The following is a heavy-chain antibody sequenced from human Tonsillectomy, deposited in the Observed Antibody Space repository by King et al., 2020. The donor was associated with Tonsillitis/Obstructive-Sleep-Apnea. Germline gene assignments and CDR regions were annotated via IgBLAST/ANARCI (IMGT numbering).Heavy chain of an antibody. CDR1: GFTFSSYA. CDR2: ISYDGSNK. CDR3: ARYRATLTDY. V-gene: IGHV3-30*04. J-gene: IGHJ4*02. Sequence: VQLVESGGGVVQPGRSLRLSCAASGFTFSSYAMHWVRQAPGKGLEWVAVISYDGSNKYYAASVKGRFTISRENSKNTLYLQMNSLRAEDTAVYYCARYRATLTDYWGQGTLVTVSS.